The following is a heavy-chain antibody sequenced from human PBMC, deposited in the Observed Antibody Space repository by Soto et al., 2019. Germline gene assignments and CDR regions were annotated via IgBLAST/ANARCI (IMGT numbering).Heavy chain of an antibody. CDR2: IIPIFGTA. CDR3: ARWDPVGAQYYYYGMDV. V-gene: IGHV1-69*01. Sequence: QVQLVQSGAEVKKPGSSVKVSCKASGGTFSSYAISWVRQAPGQGLEWMGGIIPIFGTANYAQKFQGRVTITADESTSTVYRELSSLRSEDTAVYYCARWDPVGAQYYYYGMDVWGQGTTVTVSS. CDR1: GGTFSSYA. D-gene: IGHD1-26*01. J-gene: IGHJ6*02.